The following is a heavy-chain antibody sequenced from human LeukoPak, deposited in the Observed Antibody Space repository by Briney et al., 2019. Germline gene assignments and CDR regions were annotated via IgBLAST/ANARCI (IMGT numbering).Heavy chain of an antibody. Sequence: GGSLRLSCAASGFIFDHYGMCWVRRAPGKGLEWVSGISASGDVTFHADPVKGRFTISRDNSKNTLYLQMNGLRAEDTAVYYCAKDERPYCSSTSCFPDYWGQGTLVTVSS. V-gene: IGHV3-23*01. CDR2: ISASGDVT. J-gene: IGHJ4*02. CDR3: AKDERPYCSSTSCFPDY. D-gene: IGHD2-2*01. CDR1: GFIFDHYG.